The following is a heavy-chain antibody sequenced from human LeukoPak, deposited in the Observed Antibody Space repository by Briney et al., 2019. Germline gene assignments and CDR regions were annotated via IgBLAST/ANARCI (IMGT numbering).Heavy chain of an antibody. D-gene: IGHD3-22*01. CDR2: INHSGST. Sequence: SETLSLTCAVYGGSLSGYYWSWTRQPPGKGLEWIGEINHSGSTNYNPSLKSRVTISVDTSKSQFSLKLSSVTAADTAVYYCAILGGYSPNWFDPWGQGTLVTVSS. CDR1: GGSLSGYY. J-gene: IGHJ5*02. CDR3: AILGGYSPNWFDP. V-gene: IGHV4-34*01.